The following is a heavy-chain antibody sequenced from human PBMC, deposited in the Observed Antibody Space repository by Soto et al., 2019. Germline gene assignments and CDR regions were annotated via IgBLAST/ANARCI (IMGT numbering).Heavy chain of an antibody. CDR3: ARVISVGVHADR. J-gene: IGHJ4*02. CDR2: IYYTGST. Sequence: SETLSLTCSVSGGSISSGDYYWTWIRQPPGKGLEWIGYIYYTGSTYYHASLKSRVTISIDTSKNQFSLNLSSVTAADTAMYYCARVISVGVHADRWGPGTLVTVSS. CDR1: GGSISSGDYY. D-gene: IGHD2-21*01. V-gene: IGHV4-30-4*01.